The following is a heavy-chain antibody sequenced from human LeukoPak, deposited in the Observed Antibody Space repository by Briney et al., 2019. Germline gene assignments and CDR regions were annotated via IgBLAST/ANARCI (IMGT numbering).Heavy chain of an antibody. J-gene: IGHJ4*02. CDR2: IYYSGST. Sequence: SETLSLTCTVSGGSISTSSYYWGWIRQPPGKGLECIGNIYYSGSTYYNPSLKSRATISVDTSKNQFSLKLSSVTAADTAVYYCARGSTARPWDYFDYWGQGTLVTVSS. CDR3: ARGSTARPWDYFDY. V-gene: IGHV4-39*07. CDR1: GGSISTSSYY. D-gene: IGHD6-6*01.